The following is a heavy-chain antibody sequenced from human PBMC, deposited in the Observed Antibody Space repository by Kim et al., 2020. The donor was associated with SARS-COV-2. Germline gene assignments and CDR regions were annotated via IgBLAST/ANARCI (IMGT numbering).Heavy chain of an antibody. Sequence: GGSLRLSCVGSGFEFNSYYIHWVRQAPGKGLVWVSRINPEGTKAGYADSVRGRFSLYRDNARNAVYLQLNSLTVEDTGVYYCARDFDISGDNWGQGTLVTVSS. D-gene: IGHD3-22*01. V-gene: IGHV3-74*01. CDR3: ARDFDISGDN. CDR2: INPEGTKA. CDR1: GFEFNSYY. J-gene: IGHJ4*02.